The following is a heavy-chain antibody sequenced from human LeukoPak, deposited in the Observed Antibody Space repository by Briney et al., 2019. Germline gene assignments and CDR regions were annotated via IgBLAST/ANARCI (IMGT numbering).Heavy chain of an antibody. CDR1: GFTFSSYA. CDR2: ISYDGSNK. J-gene: IGHJ6*03. D-gene: IGHD6-13*01. Sequence: GGSLGLSCAASGFTFSSYAMHWVRQAPGKGLEWVAVISYDGSNKYYADSVKGRFTISRDNSKNTLYLQMNSLRAEDTAVYYCARDNYGYGSTYYYYYMDVWGKGTTVTVSS. V-gene: IGHV3-30*01. CDR3: ARDNYGYGSTYYYYYMDV.